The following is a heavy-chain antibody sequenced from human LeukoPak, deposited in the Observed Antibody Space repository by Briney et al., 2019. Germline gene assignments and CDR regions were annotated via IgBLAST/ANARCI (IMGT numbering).Heavy chain of an antibody. J-gene: IGHJ6*02. V-gene: IGHV3-21*01. D-gene: IGHD6-19*01. Sequence: GGSLRLSCAASGFTFSSYTMNWVRQAPGKGLEWVSSISSSSTYIYYADSLKGRFTISRDNAKNSLFLQMNSLRAEDTAAYYCARRVAGADYCYGMDVWGRGTTVTVSS. CDR2: ISSSSTYI. CDR1: GFTFSSYT. CDR3: ARRVAGADYCYGMDV.